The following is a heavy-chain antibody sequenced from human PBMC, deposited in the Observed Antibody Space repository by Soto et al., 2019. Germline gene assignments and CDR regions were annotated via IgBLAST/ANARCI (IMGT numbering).Heavy chain of an antibody. Sequence: SVAHVNYRNGDDYWSWKRQPPGKGLEWIGYIYYSGSTNYNPSLKSRVTISVDKSKNQFSLNLNFVTAADTAAYYCARGRPRDSSSWAQFDYGGQATLGTVS. J-gene: IGHJ4*02. CDR3: ARGRPRDSSSWAQFDY. CDR2: IYYSGST. V-gene: IGHV4-61*08. D-gene: IGHD6-13*01. CDR1: HVNYRNGDDY.